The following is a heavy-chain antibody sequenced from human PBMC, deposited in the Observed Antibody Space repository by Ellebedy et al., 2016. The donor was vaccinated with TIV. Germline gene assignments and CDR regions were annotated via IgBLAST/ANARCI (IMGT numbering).Heavy chain of an antibody. CDR2: VYYTGRT. CDR1: GGSMINYY. Sequence: MPSETLSLTCTVSGGSMINYYWSWVRQSPEKGLEWLAYVYYTGRTNYNPSLGSRVTISLDTSKRQFSLNLRSLTAADTAVYYCARSSAGGFDYWYFDLWGRGTLVTVSS. V-gene: IGHV4-59*01. D-gene: IGHD6-19*01. CDR3: ARSSAGGFDYWYFDL. J-gene: IGHJ2*01.